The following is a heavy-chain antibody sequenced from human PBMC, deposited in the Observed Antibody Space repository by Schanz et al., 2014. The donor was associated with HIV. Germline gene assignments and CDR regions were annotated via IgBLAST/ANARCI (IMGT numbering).Heavy chain of an antibody. CDR1: GGTFMTYA. CDR2: IIPILRTA. J-gene: IGHJ5*02. D-gene: IGHD5-18*01. V-gene: IGHV1-69*06. Sequence: QVQLVQSGAEVKKPGSSVKVSCKASGGTFMTYAISWVRQAPGQGLEWMGGIIPILRTANYAQKFQGRVTMTRNTSITTAYMELSSLRSEDTAVYFCAKMDAAMGINWFDPWGQGTLVTVSS. CDR3: AKMDAAMGINWFDP.